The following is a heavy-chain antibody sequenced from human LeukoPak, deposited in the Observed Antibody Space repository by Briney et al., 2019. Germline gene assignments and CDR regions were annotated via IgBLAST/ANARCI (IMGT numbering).Heavy chain of an antibody. CDR1: GYNFTNFW. CDR2: IYPGDSDT. Sequence: KVGESLKISCKGSGYNFTNFWIGWVRQMSGKGLEWMGIIYPGDSDTKYSPSFQGQVTISADKSISTAYLQWSSLRASDTAMYYCACSLYGSGSYYDYWGQGTLVTVSS. J-gene: IGHJ4*02. D-gene: IGHD3-10*01. CDR3: ACSLYGSGSYYDY. V-gene: IGHV5-51*01.